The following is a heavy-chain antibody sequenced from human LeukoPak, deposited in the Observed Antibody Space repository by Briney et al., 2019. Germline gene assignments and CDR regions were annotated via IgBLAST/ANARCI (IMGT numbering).Heavy chain of an antibody. CDR3: ARLAGYSSGWSPA. CDR1: GGSISSSSYY. D-gene: IGHD6-19*01. V-gene: IGHV4-39*01. J-gene: IGHJ4*02. Sequence: PSETLSLTCTVSGGSISSSSYYWGWIRQPPGKGLEWIGSIYYSGSTYYNPSLKSRVTIPVDTSKNQFSLKLSSVTAADTAVYYCARLAGYSSGWSPAWGQGTLVTVSS. CDR2: IYYSGST.